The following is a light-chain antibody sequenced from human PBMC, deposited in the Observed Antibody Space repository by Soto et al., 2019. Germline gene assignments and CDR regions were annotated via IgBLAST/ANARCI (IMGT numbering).Light chain of an antibody. Sequence: DIQMTQSPSTLSGSVGDGVTITCRASQSISSWLAWYQQKPGKAPKLLIYGASTLTSGAPSRFSGSGSGTEFSLTISSLQPDDFASYYCQHYNSYSDAFGQGTKVDIK. CDR1: QSISSW. J-gene: IGKJ1*01. CDR2: GAS. CDR3: QHYNSYSDA. V-gene: IGKV1-5*03.